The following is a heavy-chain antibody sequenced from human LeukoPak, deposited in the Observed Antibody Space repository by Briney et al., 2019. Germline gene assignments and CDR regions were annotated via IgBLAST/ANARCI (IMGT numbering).Heavy chain of an antibody. J-gene: IGHJ4*02. CDR3: TRDRGAYNLYDY. CDR2: IRSKAYGETA. CDR1: GFTFGDYA. D-gene: IGHD1-1*01. V-gene: IGHV3-49*03. Sequence: PGGSLRLSCTASGFTFGDYAMIWIRQAPGKGLEWVGFIRSKAYGETADYAASVKGRFTISRDDSKAIAYLQMNSLKTEDTAVYHCTRDRGAYNLYDYWGQGTLVTVSS.